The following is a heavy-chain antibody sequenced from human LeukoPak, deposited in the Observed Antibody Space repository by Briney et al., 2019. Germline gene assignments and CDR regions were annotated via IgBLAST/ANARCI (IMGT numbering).Heavy chain of an antibody. J-gene: IGHJ4*02. D-gene: IGHD6-19*01. Sequence: HAGASLRLSCAASGFTFSSYAMSWVRQAPGKGLEWVSAISGSGGSTYYADSVKGRFTISRDNSKNTLYLQMNSLRAEDTAVYYCAKDPGEQWHYWGQGTLVTVSS. CDR3: AKDPGEQWHY. CDR1: GFTFSSYA. CDR2: ISGSGGST. V-gene: IGHV3-23*01.